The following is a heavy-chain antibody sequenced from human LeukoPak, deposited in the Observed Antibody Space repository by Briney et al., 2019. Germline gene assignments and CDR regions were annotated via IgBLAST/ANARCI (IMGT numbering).Heavy chain of an antibody. Sequence: KFQGRVTITRDTSGSTAYMELSSLRSEDTAVYYCARPIAAAGRGLDYWGQGTLVTVSS. CDR3: ARPIAAAGRGLDY. V-gene: IGHV1-3*01. J-gene: IGHJ4*02. D-gene: IGHD6-13*01.